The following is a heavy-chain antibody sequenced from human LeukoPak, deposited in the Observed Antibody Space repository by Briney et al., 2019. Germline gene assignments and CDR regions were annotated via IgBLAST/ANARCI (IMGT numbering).Heavy chain of an antibody. CDR2: ISTDASST. D-gene: IGHD6-13*01. CDR3: TGHHQAYSRTY. Sequence: GGSLRLSCAASGFTFSPYSMNWVRQGPGKGLEWVSRISTDASSTTYADSVKGRFTISRDNAKDTLYLQMNSLRAEDTAVYYCTGHHQAYSRTYWGQGTLVTVSS. CDR1: GFTFSPYS. J-gene: IGHJ4*02. V-gene: IGHV3-74*01.